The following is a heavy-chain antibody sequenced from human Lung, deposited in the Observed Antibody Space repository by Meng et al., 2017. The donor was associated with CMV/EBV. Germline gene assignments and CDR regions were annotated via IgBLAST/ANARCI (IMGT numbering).Heavy chain of an antibody. D-gene: IGHD3-10*01. CDR3: VREILAPINYYFDS. Sequence: SGVSIRSADYYWSWIRQPPGRGLEWVGYIFYNGSTSYNPSLKSRLSISMDTYKNQFSLKLRSLTAADTAIYYCVREILAPINYYFDSWGQGTLVTVSS. V-gene: IGHV4-30-4*01. CDR2: IFYNGST. CDR1: GVSIRSADYY. J-gene: IGHJ4*02.